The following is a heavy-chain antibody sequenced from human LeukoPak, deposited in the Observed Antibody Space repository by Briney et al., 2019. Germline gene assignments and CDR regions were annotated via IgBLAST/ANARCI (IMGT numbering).Heavy chain of an antibody. J-gene: IGHJ5*02. V-gene: IGHV4-4*09. CDR1: GGSISSYY. Sequence: SETLSLTCTVSGGSISSYYWSWIRQPPGKGLEWIGYIYTSGSTNYNPSLKSRVTISVDTSKNQFSLTLSSVTAADTAVYYCARRRVAATPDYNWFDPWGQGTLVTVSS. CDR3: ARRRVAATPDYNWFDP. CDR2: IYTSGST. D-gene: IGHD2-15*01.